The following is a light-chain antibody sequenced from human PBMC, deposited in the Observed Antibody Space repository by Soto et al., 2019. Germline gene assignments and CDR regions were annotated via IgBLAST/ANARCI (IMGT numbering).Light chain of an antibody. CDR1: QSVSSN. J-gene: IGKJ1*01. Sequence: EIVMTQSPATLSVSAGERAILSCRASQSVSSNLAWYQQKPGQAPRLLIYGASTRATGIPARVSGSGSGTEFTLTISSLQSEDFALYYCQQYNNWPATFGQGTKVEIK. CDR3: QQYNNWPAT. V-gene: IGKV3-15*01. CDR2: GAS.